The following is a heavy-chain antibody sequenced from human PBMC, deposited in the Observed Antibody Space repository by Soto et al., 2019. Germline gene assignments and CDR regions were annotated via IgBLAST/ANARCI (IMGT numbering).Heavy chain of an antibody. Sequence: GGSLRLSCAASGFTFSSYSMNWVRQAPGKGLEWVSYISSSSSTIYYADSVKGRFTISRDNAKNSPYLQMNSLRDEDTAVYYCAREAGITHYYYGMDVWGQGTTVTVSS. CDR2: ISSSSSTI. CDR1: GFTFSSYS. CDR3: AREAGITHYYYGMDV. D-gene: IGHD3-10*01. J-gene: IGHJ6*02. V-gene: IGHV3-48*02.